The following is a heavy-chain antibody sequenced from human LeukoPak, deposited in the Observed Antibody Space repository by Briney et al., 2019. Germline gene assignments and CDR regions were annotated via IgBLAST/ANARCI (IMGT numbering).Heavy chain of an antibody. D-gene: IGHD4-17*01. V-gene: IGHV4-39*01. CDR2: IYYSGTT. CDR3: ARRRTAPVYYFDS. J-gene: IGHJ4*02. CDR1: GGSISSSSYY. Sequence: SETLSLTCTVSGGSISSSSYYWGWIRQPPGKGLEWIGIIYYSGTTYYNPSLKSRVTISIDTPENQFSLKLSSVTAADTAVYYCARRRTAPVYYFDSWGQATLVTVSS.